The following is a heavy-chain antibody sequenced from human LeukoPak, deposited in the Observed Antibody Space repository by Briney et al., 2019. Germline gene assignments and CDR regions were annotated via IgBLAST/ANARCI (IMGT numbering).Heavy chain of an antibody. V-gene: IGHV3-53*01. J-gene: IGHJ4*02. CDR2: IYSGGST. D-gene: IGHD2-21*02. CDR3: ARVVTGDYFDY. Sequence: GGSLRLSCAASGFTVSSNYMSWVRQAPGKGLEWVSVIYSGGSTYYADSVKGRFTISRDNSKNTLYFQMNSLRAEDTAVYYCARVVTGDYFDYWGQGTLVTVSS. CDR1: GFTVSSNY.